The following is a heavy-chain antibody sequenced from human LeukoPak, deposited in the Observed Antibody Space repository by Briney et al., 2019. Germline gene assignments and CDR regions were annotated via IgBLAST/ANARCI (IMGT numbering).Heavy chain of an antibody. CDR2: ISAYNGNT. CDR3: AREYYSSSFNYYYYMDV. J-gene: IGHJ6*03. D-gene: IGHD6-13*01. Sequence: ASVKVSCKASGYTFTSYGISWVRQAPGQGLEWMGWISAYNGNTNYAQKLQGRVTMTTDTSTSTAYMELRSLRSDDTAVYYCAREYYSSSFNYYYYMDVWGKGTTVTVSS. V-gene: IGHV1-18*01. CDR1: GYTFTSYG.